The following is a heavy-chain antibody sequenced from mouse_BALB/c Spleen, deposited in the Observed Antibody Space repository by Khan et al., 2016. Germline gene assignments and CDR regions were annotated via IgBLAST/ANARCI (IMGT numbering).Heavy chain of an antibody. CDR1: GFNIKDTY. Sequence: VQLQQPGAELVKPGASVKLSCTASGFNIKDTYMHWVKQRPEQGLEWIGRIDPANGNTKYDPKFQGKATITADTSSNTAYLQLSSLTSEDPAVYYCARLDGNAYAMDYWGQGTSVTVSS. D-gene: IGHD1-1*01. J-gene: IGHJ4*01. V-gene: IGHV14-3*02. CDR2: IDPANGNT. CDR3: ARLDGNAYAMDY.